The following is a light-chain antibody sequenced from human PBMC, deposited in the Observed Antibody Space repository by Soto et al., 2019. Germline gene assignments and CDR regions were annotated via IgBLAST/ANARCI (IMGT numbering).Light chain of an antibody. V-gene: IGKV3-11*01. J-gene: IGKJ5*01. CDR2: DAS. Sequence: EIVLTQSPATLSLSPGERATLSCRASQSASNYLGWYQQKPGQAPRLLIYDASDRATGIPARFSGSESGTDFTLTISSLEPEDFAVYYCQQRSNWPPYTFGQGTRLEIK. CDR3: QQRSNWPPYT. CDR1: QSASNY.